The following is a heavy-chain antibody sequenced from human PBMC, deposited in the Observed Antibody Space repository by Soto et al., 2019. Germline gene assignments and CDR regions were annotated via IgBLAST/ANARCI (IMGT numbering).Heavy chain of an antibody. Sequence: ASVKVSCKASGYTFTSYGISWVRQAPGQGLEWMGWISAYNGNTNYAQKLQGRVTMTTDTSTSTAYMELRSLRSDDTAVYYCARDGYYYDSSGYYFNGPNDAFDIWGQGSMVTVSS. D-gene: IGHD3-22*01. V-gene: IGHV1-18*01. J-gene: IGHJ3*02. CDR3: ARDGYYYDSSGYYFNGPNDAFDI. CDR2: ISAYNGNT. CDR1: GYTFTSYG.